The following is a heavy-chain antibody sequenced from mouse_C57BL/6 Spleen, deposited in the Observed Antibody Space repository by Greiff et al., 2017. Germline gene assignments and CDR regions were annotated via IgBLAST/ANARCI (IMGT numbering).Heavy chain of an antibody. Sequence: VQLKESGPELVKPGASVKISCKVSGYTFTDYYLNWVKQSHGKSLEWIGDINPNNGGTSYNQKFKGKATLTVDKSSSTAYMELRSLTSEDSAVYYCAREGTTMYYFDYWGQGTTLTVSS. V-gene: IGHV1-26*01. CDR2: INPNNGGT. J-gene: IGHJ2*01. D-gene: IGHD1-1*01. CDR3: AREGTTMYYFDY. CDR1: GYTFTDYY.